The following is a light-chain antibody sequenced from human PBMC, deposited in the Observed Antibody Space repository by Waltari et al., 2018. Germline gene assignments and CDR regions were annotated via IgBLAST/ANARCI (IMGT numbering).Light chain of an antibody. CDR2: INSDGSH. CDR3: QTWGTGIGV. V-gene: IGLV4-69*01. J-gene: IGLJ2*01. Sequence: QLVLTQSPSASASLGASVKLTCPLSSGHRSYPIAWHQQQPEKGPRYLMKINSDGSHSKGDGIPDRFSGSSSGAERYLTISSLQSEDEADYYCQTWGTGIGVFGGGTKLTVL. CDR1: SGHRSYP.